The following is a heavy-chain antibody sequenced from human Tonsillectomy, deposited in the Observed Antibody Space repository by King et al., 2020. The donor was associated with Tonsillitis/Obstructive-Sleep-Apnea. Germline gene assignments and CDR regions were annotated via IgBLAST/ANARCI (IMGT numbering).Heavy chain of an antibody. Sequence: VQLVESGAEVKKPGASVKVSCKASGYTFTGYYMHWVRQAPGQGLEWMGWINPNSGGTNYAQKFQGRVTMTRDTSISTAYMELSRLRSDDTAVYYCARMEYHPDYYYYYGMDVWGQGTTVTVSS. J-gene: IGHJ6*02. V-gene: IGHV1-2*02. CDR1: GYTFTGYY. CDR2: INPNSGGT. D-gene: IGHD2-2*01. CDR3: ARMEYHPDYYYYYGMDV.